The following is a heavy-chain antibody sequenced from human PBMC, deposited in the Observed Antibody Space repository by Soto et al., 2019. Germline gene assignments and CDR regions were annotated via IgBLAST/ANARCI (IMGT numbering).Heavy chain of an antibody. V-gene: IGHV3-33*01. CDR2: IWYDGSNK. CDR1: GFTFSSYG. CDR3: ARQGLSSSWLFDY. Sequence: QVQLVESGGGVVQPGRSLRISCAASGFTFSSYGMHWVRQAPGKGLEWVAVIWYDGSNKYYADSVKGRFTSARDNSKNTLYLQMNSLRAEDTAVYYCARQGLSSSWLFDYWGQGTLVTVSS. D-gene: IGHD6-13*01. J-gene: IGHJ4*02.